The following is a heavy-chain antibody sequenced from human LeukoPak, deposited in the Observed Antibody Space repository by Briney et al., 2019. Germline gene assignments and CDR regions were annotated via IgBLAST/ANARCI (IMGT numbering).Heavy chain of an antibody. CDR3: ATQGDSSGYSPFDY. J-gene: IGHJ4*02. CDR1: GFTFSSYA. D-gene: IGHD3-22*01. V-gene: IGHV3-23*01. Sequence: GGSLRLSCAASGFTFSSYAMSWVRQAPGKGLEWVSAISGSGGSTYYADSVKGRFTISRDNSKNTLYLQMNSLRAEDTAVYYCATQGDSSGYSPFDYWGQGTLVTVSS. CDR2: ISGSGGST.